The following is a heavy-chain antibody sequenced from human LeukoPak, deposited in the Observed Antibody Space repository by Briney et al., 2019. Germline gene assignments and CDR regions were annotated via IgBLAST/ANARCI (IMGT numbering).Heavy chain of an antibody. CDR3: ARGTYYYDSSGYYPGYDI. D-gene: IGHD3-22*01. Sequence: GGSLRLSCAASGFTFSSYAMHWVRQAPGKGLEWVAVISYDGSNKYYADSVKGRFTISRDNSKNTLYLQMNSLRAEDTAVYYCARGTYYYDSSGYYPGYDIWGQGTMATVSS. V-gene: IGHV3-30-3*01. CDR1: GFTFSSYA. CDR2: ISYDGSNK. J-gene: IGHJ3*02.